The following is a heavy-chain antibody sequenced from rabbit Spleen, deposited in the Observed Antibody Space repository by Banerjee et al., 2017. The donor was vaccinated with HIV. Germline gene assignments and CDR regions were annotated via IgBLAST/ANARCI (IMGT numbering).Heavy chain of an antibody. CDR2: INSDTGKN. CDR1: GFSFSNKAV. CDR3: ARDLPGVIGWNFGF. D-gene: IGHD3-1*01. V-gene: IGHV1S45*01. J-gene: IGHJ3*01. Sequence: QEQLVESGGGLVKPEGSLKLSCTASGFSFSNKAVMCWVRQAPGKGLEWIACINSDTGKNVYATWAKGRFTISRTSSTTVTLQMTSLTVADTASYFCARDLPGVIGWNFGFWGQGTLVTVS.